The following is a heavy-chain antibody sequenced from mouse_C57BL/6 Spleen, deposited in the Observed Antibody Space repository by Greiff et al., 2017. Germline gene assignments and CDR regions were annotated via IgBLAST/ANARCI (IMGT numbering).Heavy chain of an antibody. CDR1: EYEFPSHD. J-gene: IGHJ4*01. Sequence: EVKVVESGGGLVQPGESLKLSCESNEYEFPSHDMSWVRKTPEKRLELVAAINSDGGSTYYPDNMERRFIISRDNTKQTLYLQMSSLRSEDTALYYCARQTGTGAMDYWGQGTSVTVSS. D-gene: IGHD4-1*01. V-gene: IGHV5-2*01. CDR2: INSDGGST. CDR3: ARQTGTGAMDY.